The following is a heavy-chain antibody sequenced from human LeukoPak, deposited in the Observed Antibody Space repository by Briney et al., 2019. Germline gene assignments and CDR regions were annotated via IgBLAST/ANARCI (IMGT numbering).Heavy chain of an antibody. CDR2: FDPEDGET. CDR1: GCTLTELS. CDR3: ATDRGDYSAFDI. Sequence: GASVKVSCKVSGCTLTELSMHWVRQAPGKGLEWMGGFDPEDGETIYAQKFQGRVTMTEDTSTDTAYMELSSLRPEDTAVYYCATDRGDYSAFDIWGQGTMVTVSS. V-gene: IGHV1-24*01. D-gene: IGHD4-17*01. J-gene: IGHJ3*02.